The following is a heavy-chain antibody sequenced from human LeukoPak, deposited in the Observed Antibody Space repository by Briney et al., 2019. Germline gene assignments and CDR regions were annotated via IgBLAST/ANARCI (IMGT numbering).Heavy chain of an antibody. CDR1: GFIFSSYG. CDR2: ISSSSSYI. Sequence: GGSLRLSCAASGFIFSSYGMHWARQAPGKGLEWVSSISSSSSYIYYADSVKGRFTISRDNAKNTLYLQMNSLRAEDTAVYYCARGPPWYFDLWGRGTLVTVSS. CDR3: ARGPPWYFDL. V-gene: IGHV3-21*01. J-gene: IGHJ2*01. D-gene: IGHD6-25*01.